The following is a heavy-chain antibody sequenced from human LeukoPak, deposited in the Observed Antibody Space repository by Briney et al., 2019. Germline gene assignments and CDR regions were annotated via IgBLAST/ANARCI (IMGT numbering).Heavy chain of an antibody. V-gene: IGHV1-46*01. Sequence: ASVKVSCKASGYTFTSYYMHWVRPAPGQGLEWMGILNPSGGSTSYAQKFQGRVTMTRDTSTSTVYMELSSLRSEDTAVYYCARGGVYGGNFKVGAFDIWGQGTMVTVSS. CDR1: GYTFTSYY. CDR3: ARGGVYGGNFKVGAFDI. CDR2: LNPSGGST. D-gene: IGHD4-23*01. J-gene: IGHJ3*02.